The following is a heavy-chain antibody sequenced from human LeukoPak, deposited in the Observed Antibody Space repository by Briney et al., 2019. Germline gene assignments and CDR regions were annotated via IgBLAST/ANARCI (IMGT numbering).Heavy chain of an antibody. D-gene: IGHD3-22*01. J-gene: IGHJ4*02. CDR3: ARDLRDSSGYYYSDY. V-gene: IGHV4-59*12. CDR2: IHSSGST. CDR1: DGSISSYY. Sequence: PSETLSLTCSVSDGSISSYYWSWIRQPPGKGLEWIGYIHSSGSTHYNPSLKSRVTTSLDTSKNQFSLKLSSVTAADTAVYYCARDLRDSSGYYYSDYWGQGTLVTVSS.